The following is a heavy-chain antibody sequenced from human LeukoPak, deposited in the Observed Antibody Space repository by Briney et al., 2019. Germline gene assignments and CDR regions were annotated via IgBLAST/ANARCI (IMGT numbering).Heavy chain of an antibody. CDR2: IYYTGTT. Sequence: SETLSLTCPVSGGSISSSSYYWGWIRQPPGKGLEWIGSIYYTGTTYYNPSLKSRVTISVDTSKNQFSLKLSSVTAADTAVYYCARRNGILLWFGESNWFDPWGQGTLVTVSS. J-gene: IGHJ5*02. CDR1: GGSISSSSYY. V-gene: IGHV4-39*01. CDR3: ARRNGILLWFGESNWFDP. D-gene: IGHD3-10*01.